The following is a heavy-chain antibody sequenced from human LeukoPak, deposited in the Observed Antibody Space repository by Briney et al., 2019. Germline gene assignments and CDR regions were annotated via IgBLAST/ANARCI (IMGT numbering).Heavy chain of an antibody. J-gene: IGHJ5*02. V-gene: IGHV1-18*04. Sequence: ASVKVSCKASGYTFTSYGISWVRQAPGQGLEWMGWTSAYNGNTNYAQKLQGRVTMTTDASTSTAYMELRSLRSDDTAVYYCARAPMVRGVAHYNWFDPWGQGTLVTVSS. CDR3: ARAPMVRGVAHYNWFDP. CDR2: TSAYNGNT. D-gene: IGHD3-10*01. CDR1: GYTFTSYG.